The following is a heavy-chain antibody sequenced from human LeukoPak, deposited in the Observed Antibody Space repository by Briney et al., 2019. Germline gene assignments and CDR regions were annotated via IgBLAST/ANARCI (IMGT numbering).Heavy chain of an antibody. CDR2: ISSSGGST. V-gene: IGHV3-23*01. Sequence: GGSLRLSCAASGFAFISYDMSWVRQAPGKGLEWVSSISSSGGSTFYADSVKGRFTISRDNSKNTVYLQMNTLRGEDTAVYYCAKVAAASKGFDYWGQGTLVIVSS. CDR3: AKVAAASKGFDY. CDR1: GFAFISYD. D-gene: IGHD6-13*01. J-gene: IGHJ4*02.